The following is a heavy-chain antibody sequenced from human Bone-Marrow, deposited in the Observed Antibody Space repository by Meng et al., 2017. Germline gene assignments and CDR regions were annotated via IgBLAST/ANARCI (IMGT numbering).Heavy chain of an antibody. CDR1: GGSFRGYY. V-gene: IGHV4-34*01. Sequence: GSLRLSCAVYGGSFRGYYWSWIRQPPGKGLEWIGEINHSGSTNYNPSLKSRVTISVDTSKNQFSLKLSSVTAADTAVYYCARWADIVVVVAATPGAFDIWGQGTMVTVSS. D-gene: IGHD2-15*01. CDR3: ARWADIVVVVAATPGAFDI. CDR2: INHSGST. J-gene: IGHJ3*02.